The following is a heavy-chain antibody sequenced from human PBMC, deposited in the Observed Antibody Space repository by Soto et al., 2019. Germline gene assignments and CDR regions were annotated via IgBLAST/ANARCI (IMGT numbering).Heavy chain of an antibody. CDR2: IGTAGDT. J-gene: IGHJ6*02. CDR1: RLTFYSYD. D-gene: IGHD6-19*01. CDR3: TMLGGWSGGSNDMDV. Sequence: PGGSMRLSCSASRLTFYSYDMHGVRQNTGKGLEWVSAIGTAGDTYYPGSVKGRFTISRDDSKNSLYLQMNSLKTEDTAVYYCTMLGGWSGGSNDMDVWGQGTTVTVSS. V-gene: IGHV3-13*04.